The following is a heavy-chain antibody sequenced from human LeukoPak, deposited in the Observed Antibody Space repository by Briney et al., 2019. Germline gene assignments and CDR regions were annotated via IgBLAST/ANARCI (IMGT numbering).Heavy chain of an antibody. Sequence: PGGSLRLSCAASGFTFSSYSMHWVRQAPGKGLEWVSSISSSSSYIYYADSVKGRFTISRDNAKNSLSLQLSRLRAEDTAVYFCARSLRISELERRGIYDYWGRGTLVTVSS. CDR2: ISSSSSYI. J-gene: IGHJ4*02. V-gene: IGHV3-21*01. D-gene: IGHD1-1*01. CDR1: GFTFSSYS. CDR3: ARSLRISELERRGIYDY.